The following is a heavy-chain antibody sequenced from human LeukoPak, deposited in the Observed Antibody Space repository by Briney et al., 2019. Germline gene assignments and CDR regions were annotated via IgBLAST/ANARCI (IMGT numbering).Heavy chain of an antibody. Sequence: GASVKVSCKASGYTFTSYGMSWVRQAPGQGLEWMGWISAYNGNTNYAQKLQGRVTMTTDTSTSTAYMELRSLRSDDTAVYYCARSITMVRGVIIGYDYWGQGTLVTVSS. CDR3: ARSITMVRGVIIGYDY. J-gene: IGHJ4*02. D-gene: IGHD3-10*01. CDR1: GYTFTSYG. CDR2: ISAYNGNT. V-gene: IGHV1-18*01.